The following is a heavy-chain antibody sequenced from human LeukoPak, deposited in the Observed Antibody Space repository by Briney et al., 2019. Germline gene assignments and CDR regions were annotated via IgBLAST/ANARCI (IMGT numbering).Heavy chain of an antibody. CDR1: GFTFSSYA. CDR2: ISGSGGST. V-gene: IGHV3-23*01. Sequence: GGSLRLSCAASGFTFSSYAMSWVRQAPGKGLEWVSTISGSGGSTYYADSVKGRFTISRDNSKNTLYLQMNSQRAEDTAVYYCAKGRIGYSYGYSDYWGQGTLVTVSS. CDR3: AKGRIGYSYGYSDY. D-gene: IGHD5-18*01. J-gene: IGHJ4*02.